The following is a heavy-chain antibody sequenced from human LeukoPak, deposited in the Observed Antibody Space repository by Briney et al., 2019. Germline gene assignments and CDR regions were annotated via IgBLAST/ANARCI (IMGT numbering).Heavy chain of an antibody. CDR1: GDSISSRTYY. CDR3: AGRAQTTGWSFDY. V-gene: IGHV4-61*01. J-gene: IGHJ4*02. CDR2: IWNSGST. Sequence: SETLSLTCSVSGDSISSRTYYWTWIRQHPEKGLEWIGYIWNSGSTNYNPSLKSRVAMSVDTSKNQFSLELSSVTAADTAVYYCAGRAQTTGWSFDYWGQGALVTVSS. D-gene: IGHD6-19*01.